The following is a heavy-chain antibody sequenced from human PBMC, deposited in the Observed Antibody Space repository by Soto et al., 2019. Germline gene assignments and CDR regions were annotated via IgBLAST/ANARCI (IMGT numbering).Heavy chain of an antibody. CDR3: ARLAAGGYTYWYSDL. CDR2: IFYTGRN. V-gene: IGHV4-39*01. Sequence: QLQLQESGPGLVKPSETLSLTCTVSGGSITTTLYYWGWIRQTPGKGLEWIGSIFYTGRNFYNPSLKSRVTVSVDTSQNQFSLKLTSVTAADTAVYYCARLAAGGYTYWYSDLWGRGTLVTVSS. D-gene: IGHD6-13*01. J-gene: IGHJ2*01. CDR1: GGSITTTLYY.